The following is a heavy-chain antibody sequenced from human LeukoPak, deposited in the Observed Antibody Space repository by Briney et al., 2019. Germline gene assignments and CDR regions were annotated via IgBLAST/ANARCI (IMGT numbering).Heavy chain of an antibody. J-gene: IGHJ3*02. CDR2: IYYSGST. CDR1: GGSISSYY. Sequence: SETLSLTCTVSGGSISSYYWSWIRQPPGKGLEWIGYIYYSGSTNYNPSLKSRVTISVDTSKNQFSLKLSSVTAADTAAYYCARGVQDYDFWSGYLLAFDIWGQGTMVTVSS. D-gene: IGHD3-3*01. CDR3: ARGVQDYDFWSGYLLAFDI. V-gene: IGHV4-59*01.